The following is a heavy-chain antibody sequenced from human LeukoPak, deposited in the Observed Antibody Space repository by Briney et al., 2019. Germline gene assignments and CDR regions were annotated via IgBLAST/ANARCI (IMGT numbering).Heavy chain of an antibody. V-gene: IGHV4/OR15-8*02. Sequence: SETLSLTCAVSVGSISSGNWWSWVRQSPGEGLEWIGEIYHNGTPNYSPSLKSRVTISTHTFKNHFSLRLTSVTAADTAVYYCATAPLLRGERGEHYKYGMDVWGQGTTVIVSS. J-gene: IGHJ6*02. CDR1: VGSISSGNW. CDR2: IYHNGTP. D-gene: IGHD2-15*01. CDR3: ATAPLLRGERGEHYKYGMDV.